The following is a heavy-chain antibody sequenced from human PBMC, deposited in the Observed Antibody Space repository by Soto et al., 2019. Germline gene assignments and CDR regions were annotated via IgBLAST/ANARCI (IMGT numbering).Heavy chain of an antibody. CDR3: ALPAAQYSSSSNLDF. D-gene: IGHD6-6*01. Sequence: GESLKISCKGSGYSFTSYWIGWVRQMPGKGLEWMGIIYPGDSGTRYSPSFQGQVTISADKSISTAYLQWSSLKASDTAMYYCALPAAQYSSSSNLDFWGQGTLDTGSS. CDR2: IYPGDSGT. CDR1: GYSFTSYW. V-gene: IGHV5-51*01. J-gene: IGHJ4*02.